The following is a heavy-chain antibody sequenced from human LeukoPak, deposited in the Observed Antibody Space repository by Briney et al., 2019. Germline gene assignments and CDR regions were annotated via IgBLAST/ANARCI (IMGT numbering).Heavy chain of an antibody. J-gene: IGHJ4*02. CDR2: IYHSGST. CDR1: GGSISSSNW. V-gene: IGHV4-4*02. D-gene: IGHD1/OR15-1a*01. CDR3: ATRSWNSPAGY. Sequence: SGTLSLTCAVSGGSISSSNWWSWVRQPPGKGLEWIGEIYHSGSTNYNPSLKSRVTISGDTSKSQFSLKLSSVTAADTAVYYCATRSWNSPAGYWGQGTLVTVSS.